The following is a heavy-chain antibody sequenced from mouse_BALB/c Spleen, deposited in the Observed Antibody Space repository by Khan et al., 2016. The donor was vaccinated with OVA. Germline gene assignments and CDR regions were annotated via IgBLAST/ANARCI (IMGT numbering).Heavy chain of an antibody. V-gene: IGHV2-6-1*01. CDR2: IWSDGST. J-gene: IGHJ4*01. D-gene: IGHD2-10*01. CDR3: ARQPYYHYNVMDY. Sequence: QVQLKESGHGLVAPSQSLSITCTISGFSLTNYGIHWVRQPPGKGLEWLVVIWSDGSTTYNSALKSRLTITKDNSKSQVFLKMNSLQTDDTAIYFCARQPYYHYNVMDYWGQGTSVTVSS. CDR1: GFSLTNYG.